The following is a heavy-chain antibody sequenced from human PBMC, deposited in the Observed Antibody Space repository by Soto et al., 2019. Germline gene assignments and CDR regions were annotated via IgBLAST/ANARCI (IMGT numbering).Heavy chain of an antibody. V-gene: IGHV5-51*01. CDR3: ARLRYSSSWQYYYYGMDV. CDR1: GCSFTSYW. J-gene: IGHJ6*02. CDR2: IYPGDSDT. Sequence: PGESLKISCKGSGCSFTSYWIGWVRQMPGKGLEWMGIIYPGDSDTRYSPSFQGQVTISADKSISTAYLQWSSLKASDTAMYYCARLRYSSSWQYYYYGMDVWGQGTTVTVSS. D-gene: IGHD6-13*01.